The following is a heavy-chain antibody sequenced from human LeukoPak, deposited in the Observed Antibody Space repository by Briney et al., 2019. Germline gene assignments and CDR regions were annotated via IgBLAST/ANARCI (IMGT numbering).Heavy chain of an antibody. D-gene: IGHD5-18*01. CDR3: ARDVDTAMGCDY. Sequence: ASVKVSCKASGYTFTSYGISWVRQAPGQGLEWMGRISAYNGNTNYAQKFQGRVTMTRDTSTSTVYMELSSLRSEDTAVYYCARDVDTAMGCDYWGQGTLVTVSS. V-gene: IGHV1-18*01. CDR2: ISAYNGNT. J-gene: IGHJ4*02. CDR1: GYTFTSYG.